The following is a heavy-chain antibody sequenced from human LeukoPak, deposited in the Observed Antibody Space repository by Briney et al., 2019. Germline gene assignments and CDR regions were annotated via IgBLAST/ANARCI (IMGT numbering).Heavy chain of an antibody. CDR3: AKVWFGDPYDAFDI. V-gene: IGHV3-30-3*01. J-gene: IGHJ3*02. Sequence: GGSLRLSCAASGFTFSSYAMHWVRQAPGKGLEWVAVISYDGSNKYYADSVKGRLTISRDNSKNTLYLQMNSLRAEDTAVYYCAKVWFGDPYDAFDIWGQGTMVTVSS. D-gene: IGHD3-10*01. CDR1: GFTFSSYA. CDR2: ISYDGSNK.